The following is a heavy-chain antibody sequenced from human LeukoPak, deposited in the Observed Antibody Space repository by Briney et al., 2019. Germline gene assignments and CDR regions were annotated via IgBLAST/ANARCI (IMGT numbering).Heavy chain of an antibody. CDR1: GGTFSSYA. CDR3: ARVLGGYYYYMDV. V-gene: IGHV1-69*05. CDR2: IIPIFGTA. Sequence: ASVKVSCKASGGTFSSYAISWVREAPGQGLEWMGGIIPIFGTANYAQKFQGRVTITTDESTSTAYMELSSLRSEDTAVYYCARVLGGYYYYMDVWGKKTTVTVSS. J-gene: IGHJ6*03.